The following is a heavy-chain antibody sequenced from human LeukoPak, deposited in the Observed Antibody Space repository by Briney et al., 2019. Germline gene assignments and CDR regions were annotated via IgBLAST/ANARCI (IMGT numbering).Heavy chain of an antibody. D-gene: IGHD6-19*01. CDR3: ARRSGWAKIDY. J-gene: IGHJ4*02. CDR2: IYYSGST. CDR1: GGSISSGGYY. Sequence: SETLSLTCTVSGGSISSGGYYWSWIRQHPGKGLEWIGYIYYSGSTYYNPSLKSRVTISVDTSKNQFSLKLSSVTAADTAVYYCARRSGWAKIDYWGQGTLVTVSS. V-gene: IGHV4-31*03.